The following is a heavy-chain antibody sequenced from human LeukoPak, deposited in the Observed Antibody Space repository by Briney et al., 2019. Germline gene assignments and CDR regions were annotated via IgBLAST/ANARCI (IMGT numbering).Heavy chain of an antibody. J-gene: IGHJ6*03. V-gene: IGHV4-39*01. CDR2: IYYSGST. Sequence: SETLSLTCTVSGGSISSSSYYWGWIRQPPGKGLEWIGSIYYSGSTYYNPSLKSLVTISVDTSKNQFSLKLSSVTAADTAVYYCARIPRIAASGAHYYMDVWGKGTTVTVSS. CDR1: GGSISSSSYY. CDR3: ARIPRIAASGAHYYMDV. D-gene: IGHD6-25*01.